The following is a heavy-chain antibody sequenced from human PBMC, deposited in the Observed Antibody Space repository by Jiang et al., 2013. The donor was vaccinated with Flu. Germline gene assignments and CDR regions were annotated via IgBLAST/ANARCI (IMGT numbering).Heavy chain of an antibody. D-gene: IGHD3-10*01. V-gene: IGHV3-30*01. J-gene: IGHJ4*02. CDR3: ARAPSGWGSFDY. Sequence: RDNSKNTLYLQMNSLRAEDTAVYYCARAPSGWGSFDYWGQGTLVTVSS.